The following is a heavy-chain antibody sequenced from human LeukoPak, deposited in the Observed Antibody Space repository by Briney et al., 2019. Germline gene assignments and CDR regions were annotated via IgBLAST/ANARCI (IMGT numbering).Heavy chain of an antibody. CDR2: IRSKATNYAT. CDR1: GFSFSVSA. Sequence: PGGSLRLSCVASGFSFSVSAMHWVRQASGEGLEWVGRIRSKATNYATAYAASVKGRFTISRDDSTNTAYLQMNSLKTEDTAVYYCTREAATGREIDYWGQGALVTVSS. D-gene: IGHD2-15*01. V-gene: IGHV3-73*01. J-gene: IGHJ4*02. CDR3: TREAATGREIDY.